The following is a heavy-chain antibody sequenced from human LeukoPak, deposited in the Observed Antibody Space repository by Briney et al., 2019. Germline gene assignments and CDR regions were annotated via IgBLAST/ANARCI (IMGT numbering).Heavy chain of an antibody. Sequence: SVKVSFTASGGTFSSYAISWVRQAPGQGLEWMGGIIPIFGTANYAQKFQGRVTITVDESTSTAYMELSSLRSEDTAVYYCARGLYYYDSSGYYYFRVFDYWGQGTLVTVSS. CDR3: ARGLYYYDSSGYYYFRVFDY. CDR1: GGTFSSYA. V-gene: IGHV1-69*13. D-gene: IGHD3-22*01. J-gene: IGHJ4*02. CDR2: IIPIFGTA.